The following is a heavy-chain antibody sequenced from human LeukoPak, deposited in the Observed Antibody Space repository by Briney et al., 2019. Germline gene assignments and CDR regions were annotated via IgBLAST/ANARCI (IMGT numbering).Heavy chain of an antibody. CDR2: ISSSSSYN. D-gene: IGHD1-1*01. CDR3: ARIQLERPFYYYGMDV. V-gene: IGHV3-21*01. Sequence: GGSLRLSCAASGFTFSSYSMNWVRQAPGKGLEWVSSISSSSSYNYYEDSVKGRFTISSDNAKTSLYLQLKSLRVEDTAVYYCARIQLERPFYYYGMDVWGQGTTVTVSS. J-gene: IGHJ6*02. CDR1: GFTFSSYS.